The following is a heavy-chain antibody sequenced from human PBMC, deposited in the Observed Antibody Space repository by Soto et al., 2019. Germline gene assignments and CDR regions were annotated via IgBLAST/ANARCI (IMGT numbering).Heavy chain of an antibody. CDR3: ARSLKEPTVAATPAEYFQH. CDR2: IIPIFGTA. V-gene: IGHV1-69*01. D-gene: IGHD2-15*01. J-gene: IGHJ1*01. Sequence: QVQQVQSGAEVKKPGSSVKVSCKASGGTFSSYAISWVRQAPGQGLEWMGGIIPIFGTANYAQKFQGRVTITADESTSTAYMELSSLRSEDTAVYYCARSLKEPTVAATPAEYFQHWGQGTLVTVSS. CDR1: GGTFSSYA.